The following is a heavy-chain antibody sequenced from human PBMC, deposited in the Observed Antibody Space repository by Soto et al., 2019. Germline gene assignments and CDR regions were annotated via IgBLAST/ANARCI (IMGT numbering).Heavy chain of an antibody. CDR1: GGSMSSNY. Sequence: PSETLSLTCTVSGGSMSSNYWSWIRQSAGKGLEWIGRIYTSGTTNYNPSIKSRVTMSVDTSKNRFSLQLTSVPAADTAVYYCARDQRLDSYSSPLYLYFDSWGQGSLVTVSS. V-gene: IGHV4-4*07. CDR2: IYTSGTT. J-gene: IGHJ4*02. D-gene: IGHD6-19*01. CDR3: ARDQRLDSYSSPLYLYFDS.